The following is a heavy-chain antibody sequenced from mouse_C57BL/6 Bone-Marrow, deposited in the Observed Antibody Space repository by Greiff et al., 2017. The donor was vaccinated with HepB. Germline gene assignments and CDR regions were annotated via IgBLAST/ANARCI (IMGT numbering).Heavy chain of an antibody. D-gene: IGHD1-1*01. V-gene: IGHV2-9-1*01. J-gene: IGHJ1*03. CDR3: ARDYTTVVEGYLYFDV. CDR2: IWTGGGT. CDR1: GFSLTSYA. Sequence: QVQLKQSGPGLVAPSQSLSITCTVSGFSLTSYAISWVRQPPGKGLEWLGVIWTGGGTNYNSALKSRLSISKDNSKSQVFLKMNSLQTDDTARYYCARDYTTVVEGYLYFDVWGTGTTVTVSS.